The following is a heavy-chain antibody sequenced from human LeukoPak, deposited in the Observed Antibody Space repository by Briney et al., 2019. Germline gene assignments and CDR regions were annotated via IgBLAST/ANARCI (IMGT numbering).Heavy chain of an antibody. CDR1: GYSISSGYY. CDR3: ARDPQLGTLDY. J-gene: IGHJ4*02. Sequence: SETLSLTCTVSGYSISSGYYWGWIRQPPGKGLEWIGSIYHSGSTYYNPSLKSRVTISVDTSKNQFSLKLSSVTAADTAVYYCARDPQLGTLDYWGQGTLVTVSS. CDR2: IYHSGST. V-gene: IGHV4-38-2*02. D-gene: IGHD6-6*01.